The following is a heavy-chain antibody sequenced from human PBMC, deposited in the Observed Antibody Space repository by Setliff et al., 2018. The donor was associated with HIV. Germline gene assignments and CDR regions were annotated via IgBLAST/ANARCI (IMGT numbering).Heavy chain of an antibody. V-gene: IGHV3-48*03. CDR3: AKTSNTGYLFCSDY. CDR2: ISTSGSSI. J-gene: IGHJ4*02. CDR1: GFTFSSFE. Sequence: GGSLRLSCAASGFTFSSFEMNWVRQAPGEGLEWVSHISTSGSSIYYADSVRGRFTISRDNAKNSLYLQMNSLRAEDTAVYYCAKTSNTGYLFCSDYWGQGTLVTV. D-gene: IGHD3-9*01.